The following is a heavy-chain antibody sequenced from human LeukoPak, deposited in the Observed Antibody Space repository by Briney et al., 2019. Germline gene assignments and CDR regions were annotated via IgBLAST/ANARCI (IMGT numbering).Heavy chain of an antibody. CDR3: ARDSRVYYYDSSGYYSGPIKYWDFDL. J-gene: IGHJ2*01. Sequence: SETLSLTCTVSGGSISSYYWSWIRQPAGKGLEWIGCICTSGSTNTNPYPKSRVTMTVDTSKNQFSLKLSSVTAADTAVYYCARDSRVYYYDSSGYYSGPIKYWDFDLWGRGTLVTVSS. D-gene: IGHD3-22*01. CDR1: GGSISSYY. V-gene: IGHV4-4*07. CDR2: ICTSGST.